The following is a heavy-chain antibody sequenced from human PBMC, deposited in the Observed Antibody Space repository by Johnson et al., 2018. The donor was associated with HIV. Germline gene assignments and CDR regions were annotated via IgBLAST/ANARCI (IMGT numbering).Heavy chain of an antibody. Sequence: QMLLVESGGGVVQPGRSLRLSCAASGFTFSSYGMHWVRQAPGKGLEWVAFISYDGSNKYYADSVMGRFTISRDNSKNTLYLQMNSLRTEDTGLYYCAKDIASGYTNGGTIDIWGQGTMVTVSS. CDR1: GFTFSSYG. J-gene: IGHJ3*02. D-gene: IGHD6-19*01. CDR3: AKDIASGYTNGGTIDI. CDR2: ISYDGSNK. V-gene: IGHV3-30*18.